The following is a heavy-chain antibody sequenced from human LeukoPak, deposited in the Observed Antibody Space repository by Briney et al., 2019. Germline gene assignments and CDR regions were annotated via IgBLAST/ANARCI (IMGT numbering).Heavy chain of an antibody. J-gene: IGHJ6*04. CDR1: GFTFITYS. V-gene: IGHV3-23*01. CDR2: ITGSGAFT. Sequence: GGSLRLSCAASGFTFITYSMTWVRQAPGRGLEWVSAITGSGAFTDYADSVKGRFTISRDNAKISLYLQMNSLRAEDTAVYYCAELGITMIGGVWGKGTTVTISS. CDR3: AELGITMIGGV. D-gene: IGHD3-10*02.